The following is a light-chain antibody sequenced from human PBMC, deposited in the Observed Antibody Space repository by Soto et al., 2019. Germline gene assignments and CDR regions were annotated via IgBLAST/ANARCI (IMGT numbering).Light chain of an antibody. Sequence: DIPMTQSPSTLSASVGDRVTITCRSSQSISFWLAWYQQKPGKAPKLLIYDASSLESGVPSRFSGSGSGTEFTLTISSLQPDDAATYYCQQYNSYSGTFGQGTKVEIK. CDR2: DAS. J-gene: IGKJ1*01. CDR3: QQYNSYSGT. CDR1: QSISFW. V-gene: IGKV1-5*01.